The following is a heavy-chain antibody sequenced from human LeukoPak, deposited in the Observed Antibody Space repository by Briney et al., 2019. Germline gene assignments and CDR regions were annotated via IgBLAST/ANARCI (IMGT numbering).Heavy chain of an antibody. CDR1: GFTFSSYA. CDR3: AKGGTALDY. V-gene: IGHV3-30-3*01. D-gene: IGHD5-12*01. CDR2: ISYDGSNK. J-gene: IGHJ4*02. Sequence: GGSLRLSCAASGFTFSSYAIHWVRQAPGKGLEWVAVISYDGSNKYYADSVKGRFTISRDNSKNTLYLQMNSLRAEDTAVYYCAKGGTALDYWGQGSLVTVSP.